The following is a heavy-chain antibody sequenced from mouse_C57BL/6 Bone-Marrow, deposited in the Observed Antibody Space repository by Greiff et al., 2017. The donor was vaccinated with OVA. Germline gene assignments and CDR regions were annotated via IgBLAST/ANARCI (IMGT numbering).Heavy chain of an antibody. J-gene: IGHJ4*01. CDR3: ARGLWEDYAMDY. CDR1: GYSITSGYY. V-gene: IGHV3-6*01. D-gene: IGHD1-1*02. CDR2: ISYDGSN. Sequence: EVQLQQSGPGLVKPSQSLSLTCSVTGYSITSGYYWNWIRQFPGNKLEWMGYISYDGSNNYNPSLKNRIPITRDTSKNQFFLKLNSVTTEDTATYYCARGLWEDYAMDYWGQGTSVTVSS.